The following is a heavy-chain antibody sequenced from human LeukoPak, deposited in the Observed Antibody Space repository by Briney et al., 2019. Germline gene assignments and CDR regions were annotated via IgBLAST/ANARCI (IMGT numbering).Heavy chain of an antibody. Sequence: GGSLRLSCAGSGFTFRDYWMSWLRQAPGKGPEWVVHIKPDGSEKYYVDSVKGRFIISRDDARNSLSLQMNSLRAEDTAVYYCAGSFGDVKNFWGQGTLVTVSS. D-gene: IGHD3-10*01. CDR3: AGSFGDVKNF. CDR2: IKPDGSEK. V-gene: IGHV3-7*01. J-gene: IGHJ4*01. CDR1: GFTFRDYW.